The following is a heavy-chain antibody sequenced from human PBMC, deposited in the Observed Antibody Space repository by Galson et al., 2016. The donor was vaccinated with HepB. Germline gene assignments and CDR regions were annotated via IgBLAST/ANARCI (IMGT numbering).Heavy chain of an antibody. V-gene: IGHV3-72*01. CDR3: ARNNNSTRYIDK. CDR1: GFTFSDYY. D-gene: IGHD2/OR15-2a*01. Sequence: SLRLSCAVSGFTFSDYYMDWVRQAPGKGLEWVSRSRNKPSSYTTEYAASVKGRFTISRDDSKNSLYLQMSSLRPEDTAVYYGARNNNSTRYIDKWGQGTLVTVSS. CDR2: SRNKPSSYTT. J-gene: IGHJ4*02.